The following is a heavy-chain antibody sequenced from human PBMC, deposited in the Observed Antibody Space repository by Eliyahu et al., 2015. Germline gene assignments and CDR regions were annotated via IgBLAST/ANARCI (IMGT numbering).Heavy chain of an antibody. D-gene: IGHD4-17*01. CDR3: AKALDGDYGPRDYYYGMDV. Sequence: EVQLVESGGGLVQRGGSXRLXCVGSGFIXGXYAXPWVRQAPGKGLEWVASISLYDSTTYYADSVKGRFTISGDNSKNTLYLQMNNLRAEDAAVYYCAKALDGDYGPRDYYYGMDVWGQGTTVTVS. J-gene: IGHJ6*02. CDR2: ISLYDSTT. V-gene: IGHV3-23*04. CDR1: GFIXGXYA.